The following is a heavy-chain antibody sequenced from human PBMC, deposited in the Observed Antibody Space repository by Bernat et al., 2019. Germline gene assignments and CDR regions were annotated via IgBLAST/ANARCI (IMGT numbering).Heavy chain of an antibody. J-gene: IGHJ4*02. CDR2: IHNSGTT. Sequence: EVQVVESGGDLFQPGGSLRLSCVASGFTASNNHLSWVRQAPGKGLEWVSFIHNSGTTHYADSVKGRYTISRDNSRNTVYLQMNSVRVEDTAVYYCMGYGGNSVWGQGTLVTVSS. CDR3: MGYGGNSV. V-gene: IGHV3-66*01. D-gene: IGHD5-12*01. CDR1: GFTASNNH.